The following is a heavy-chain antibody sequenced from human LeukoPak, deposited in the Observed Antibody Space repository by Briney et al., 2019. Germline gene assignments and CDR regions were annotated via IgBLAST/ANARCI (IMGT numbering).Heavy chain of an antibody. CDR1: GFTFSAYA. Sequence: GGSLRLSCEASGFTFSAYAMTWVRQAPGKGLEWVSSIGSDNKPHYSESVKGRFAISRDNSKNTLFLQLHNLRVEDTAVYYCARDRKVDYFDYWGQGTLVTVSS. J-gene: IGHJ4*02. CDR3: ARDRKVDYFDY. CDR2: IGSDNKP. V-gene: IGHV3-69-1*01.